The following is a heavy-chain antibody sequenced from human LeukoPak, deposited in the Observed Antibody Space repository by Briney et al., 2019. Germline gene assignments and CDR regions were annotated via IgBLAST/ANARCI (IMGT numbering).Heavy chain of an antibody. V-gene: IGHV1-24*01. CDR1: GYTLTELS. Sequence: ASVKVSCKVSGYTLTELSMHWVRQAPGKGLEWMGGFDPEDGETIYAQKFQGRVTMTEDTSTDTAYMELSSLRSEDTAVYCCATGVPRNDWFDPWGQGTLVTVSS. J-gene: IGHJ5*02. CDR3: ATGVPRNDWFDP. CDR2: FDPEDGET. D-gene: IGHD1-1*01.